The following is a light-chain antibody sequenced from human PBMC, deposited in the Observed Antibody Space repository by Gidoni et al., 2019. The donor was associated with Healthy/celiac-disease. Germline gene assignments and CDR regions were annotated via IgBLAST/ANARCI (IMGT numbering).Light chain of an antibody. Sequence: GSPGQSITISCTGTSSDVGGYNYVSWYPQHPGKAPKLMIYDVSNRPSGGSKRFSGSKSGNTASLTISGLQAEDEADYYCSSYTSSSTLEVFGGGTKLTVL. J-gene: IGLJ2*01. CDR3: SSYTSSSTLEV. V-gene: IGLV2-14*03. CDR1: SSDVGGYNY. CDR2: DVS.